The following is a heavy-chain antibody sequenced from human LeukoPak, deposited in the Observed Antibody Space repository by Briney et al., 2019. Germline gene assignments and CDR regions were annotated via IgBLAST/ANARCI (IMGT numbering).Heavy chain of an antibody. CDR2: IYYTGSV. D-gene: IGHD3-22*01. Sequence: SETLSLTCAVSGDSISSSRYSWGWIRQPPGKGLEWIASIYYTGSVHFNPSLWSRVTISVDTSKNQFSLKLTSVTAADTAVYYCASDPYSYDSSASRWAPLDFWGQGTLVTVSS. CDR1: GDSISSSRYS. CDR3: ASDPYSYDSSASRWAPLDF. V-gene: IGHV4-39*07. J-gene: IGHJ4*02.